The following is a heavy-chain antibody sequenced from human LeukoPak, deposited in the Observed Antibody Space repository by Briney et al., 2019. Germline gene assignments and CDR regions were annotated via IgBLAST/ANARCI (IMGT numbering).Heavy chain of an antibody. CDR2: ISDDGRNK. D-gene: IGHD6-13*01. CDR3: AKDRETTASGTFDY. V-gene: IGHV3-30*18. Sequence: GGSLRLSCAGSGFAFSGTWLNWVRQAPGKGLEWVAVISDDGRNKNYADSVKGRFTISRDNSNNTLYLQMNSLRAEDTGVYYCAKDRETTASGTFDYWGQGTLVTVSS. J-gene: IGHJ4*02. CDR1: GFAFSGTW.